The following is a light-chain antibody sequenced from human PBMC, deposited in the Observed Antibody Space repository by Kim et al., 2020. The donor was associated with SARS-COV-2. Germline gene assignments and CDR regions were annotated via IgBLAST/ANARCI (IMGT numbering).Light chain of an antibody. Sequence: EIVLTQSPGTLSLSPGERATLFCRASQSVSSSYLAWYQQKPGQAPRLLIYGASRRATGIPDRFSGSGSGTDFTLTISRLEPEDFAVYYCQYYGSSFGQGTKLEI. J-gene: IGKJ2*01. CDR3: QYYGSS. CDR2: GAS. V-gene: IGKV3-20*01. CDR1: QSVSSSY.